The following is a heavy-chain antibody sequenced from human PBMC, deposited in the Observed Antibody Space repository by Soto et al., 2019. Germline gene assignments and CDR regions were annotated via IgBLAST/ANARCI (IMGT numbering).Heavy chain of an antibody. CDR2: ISYDGSNK. CDR1: GFPFSSYG. V-gene: IGHV3-30*18. J-gene: IGHJ4*02. CDR3: AKDQRKGRAPYGAYDRF. Sequence: HPGGSLTLSCAASGFPFSSYGMHWVRQAPGKGLEWVAVISYDGSNKYYADSVKGRFTISRDNSKNTLYLQMNSLRAEDTAVYYCAKDQRKGRAPYGAYDRFWGQGTLVTVSS. D-gene: IGHD4-17*01.